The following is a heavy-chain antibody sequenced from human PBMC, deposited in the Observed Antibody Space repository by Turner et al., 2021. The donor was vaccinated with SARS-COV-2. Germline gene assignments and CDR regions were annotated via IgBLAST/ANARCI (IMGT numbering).Heavy chain of an antibody. CDR3: ASYYYDSSGYHYAFDY. CDR2: IYYSGST. V-gene: IGHV4-59*01. CDR1: GGSISSYY. D-gene: IGHD3-22*01. Sequence: QVQLQESGPGLVQPSETLSLTCTVSGGSISSYYWSWIRQPPGKGLEWIGYIYYSGSTNYNPSLKSRVTISVDTSKNQFSLKLSSVTAADTAVYYCASYYYDSSGYHYAFDYWGQGTLVTVSS. J-gene: IGHJ4*02.